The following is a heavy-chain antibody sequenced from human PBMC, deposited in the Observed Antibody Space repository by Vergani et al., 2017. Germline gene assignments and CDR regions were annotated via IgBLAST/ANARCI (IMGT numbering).Heavy chain of an antibody. J-gene: IGHJ6*02. CDR2: IWYDGSNK. V-gene: IGHV3-33*08. D-gene: IGHD1-26*01. Sequence: QVQLVESGGGLVKPGGSLRLSCAASGFTFSDYYMSWIRQAPGKGLEWVAVIWYDGSNKYYADSVKGRFTISRDNSKNTLYLQMNSLRAEDTAVYYCARDRYSGSYYYGMDVWGQGTTVTVSS. CDR3: ARDRYSGSYYYGMDV. CDR1: GFTFSDYY.